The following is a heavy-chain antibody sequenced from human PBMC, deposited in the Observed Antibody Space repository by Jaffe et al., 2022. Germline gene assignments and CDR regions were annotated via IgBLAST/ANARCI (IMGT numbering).Heavy chain of an antibody. V-gene: IGHV3-30*02. CDR1: GFTFSSYG. D-gene: IGHD3-10*01. J-gene: IGHJ3*02. CDR3: AKDQMVRGVADAFDI. Sequence: QVQLVESGGGVVQPGGSLRLSCAASGFTFSSYGMHWVRQAPGKGLEWVAFIRYDGSNKYYADSVKGRFTISRDNSKNTLYLQMNSLRAEDTAVYYCAKDQMVRGVADAFDIWGQGTMVTVSS. CDR2: IRYDGSNK.